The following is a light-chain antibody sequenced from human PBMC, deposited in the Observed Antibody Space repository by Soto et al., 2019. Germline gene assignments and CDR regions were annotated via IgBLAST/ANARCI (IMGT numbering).Light chain of an antibody. CDR2: EVT. CDR3: SSYTSSNTVI. Sequence: QSALTQPASVSGSPGQSITISCTGTSSDVGGHNYVSWYQQHPGKAPKLIIYEVTNRPFGLTNRFSGSKSGNTASLTISGLQAEDEADYYCSSYTSSNTVIFGGGTKVTVL. J-gene: IGLJ2*01. CDR1: SSDVGGHNY. V-gene: IGLV2-14*01.